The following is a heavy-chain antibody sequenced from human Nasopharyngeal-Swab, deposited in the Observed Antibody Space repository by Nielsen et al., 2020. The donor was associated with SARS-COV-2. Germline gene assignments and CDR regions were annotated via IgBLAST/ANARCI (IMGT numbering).Heavy chain of an antibody. V-gene: IGHV1-2*06. CDR2: INPNSGCT. Sequence: VKVSCQASGYTFTGYYMHWVRQAPGQGLEWMGRINPNSGCTNYAQKFQGRVTMTRDTSISPAYMELSRLRSDDTAVYYCARDPTSVAGTGDYYYGMDVWGQGTTVTVSS. D-gene: IGHD6-19*01. J-gene: IGHJ6*02. CDR3: ARDPTSVAGTGDYYYGMDV. CDR1: GYTFTGYY.